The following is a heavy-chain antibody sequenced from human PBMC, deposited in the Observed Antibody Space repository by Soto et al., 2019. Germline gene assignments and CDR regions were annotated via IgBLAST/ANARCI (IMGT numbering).Heavy chain of an antibody. CDR2: VSTYNGNT. CDR3: AKERGLTASTLFGY. CDR1: GYTFTSYG. J-gene: IGHJ4*02. D-gene: IGHD3-10*02. Sequence: QVQLVQSGPEVKMPGASVNVSCKASGYTFTSYGINWVRQAPGQGLEWMGRVSTYNGNTKYAQKFQGRVTMTTDTSTTTVYMHLRSLRSDDTAVYDCAKERGLTASTLFGYWGQGTVVTVS. V-gene: IGHV1-18*01.